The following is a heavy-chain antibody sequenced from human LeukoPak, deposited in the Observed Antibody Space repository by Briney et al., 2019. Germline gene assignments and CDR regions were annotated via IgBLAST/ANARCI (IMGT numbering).Heavy chain of an antibody. Sequence: GSLRLSCAASGFTFSSYVMSWVRQAPGKGLEWVSLISGPGGSTYYTDSVKGRFTISRDNSKSTLYLQMNSLRAEDTAVYYCARSVGYCSDGTCYSDTWGRGTLVTVSS. D-gene: IGHD2-15*01. V-gene: IGHV3-23*01. CDR1: GFTFSSYV. CDR2: ISGPGGST. CDR3: ARSVGYCSDGTCYSDT. J-gene: IGHJ5*02.